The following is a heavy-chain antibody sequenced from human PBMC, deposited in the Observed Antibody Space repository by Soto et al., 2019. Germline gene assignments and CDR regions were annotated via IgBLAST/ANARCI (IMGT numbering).Heavy chain of an antibody. CDR1: GFTFSSYS. CDR2: ISSSSSTI. CDR3: AREYFDWSNWFDP. Sequence: EVPLVESGGGLVQPGGSLRLSCAASGFTFSSYSMNWVRQAPGKGLEWVSYISSSSSTIYYADSVKGRFTISRDNAKNALYLQMNSLRDEDTAVYYCAREYFDWSNWFDPWGQGTLVTVSS. D-gene: IGHD3-9*01. V-gene: IGHV3-48*02. J-gene: IGHJ5*02.